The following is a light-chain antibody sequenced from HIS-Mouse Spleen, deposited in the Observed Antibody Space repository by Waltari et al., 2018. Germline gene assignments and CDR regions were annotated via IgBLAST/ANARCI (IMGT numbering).Light chain of an antibody. V-gene: IGLV2-14*03. J-gene: IGLJ2*01. CDR1: SSDVGGYNY. Sequence: SCTGTSSDVGGYNYVSWYQQHPGKAPKLMIYDVSNRPSGVSNRFSGSKSGNTASLTISGLQAEDESDYYCSSYTSSSTLVFGGGTKLTVL. CDR2: DVS. CDR3: SSYTSSSTLV.